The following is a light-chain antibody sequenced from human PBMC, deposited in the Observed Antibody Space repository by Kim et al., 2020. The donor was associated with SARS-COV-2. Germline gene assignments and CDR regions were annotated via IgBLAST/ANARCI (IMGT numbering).Light chain of an antibody. J-gene: IGLJ3*02. CDR2: GNS. CDR1: SSNIGAGYD. CDR3: QSYDSSLSGV. V-gene: IGLV1-40*01. Sequence: GQMVATSCPGSSSNIGAGYDVHWYQQLPGTAPKLLIYGNSNRPSGVPDRFSGSKSGTSASLAITGLQAEDEADYYCQSYDSSLSGVFGGGTKLTFL.